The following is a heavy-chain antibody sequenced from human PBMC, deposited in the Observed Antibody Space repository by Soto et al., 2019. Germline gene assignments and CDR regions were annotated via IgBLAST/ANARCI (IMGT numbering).Heavy chain of an antibody. D-gene: IGHD3-16*01. Sequence: SETLSLTCTVSGGSIISGDYYCSCIRQPPGKGLELIGYIYYSGSTYYNPSLKSRVTISVDTSKNQFSLKLSSVTAADTAVYYCAREEGGYWGQGTLVTVSS. CDR2: IYYSGST. CDR1: GGSIISGDYY. J-gene: IGHJ4*02. V-gene: IGHV4-30-4*01. CDR3: AREEGGY.